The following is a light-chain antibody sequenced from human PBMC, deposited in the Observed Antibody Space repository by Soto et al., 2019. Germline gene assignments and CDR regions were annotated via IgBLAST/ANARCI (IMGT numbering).Light chain of an antibody. CDR2: DAS. CDR1: QSINKR. J-gene: IGKJ1*01. V-gene: IGKV1-5*01. Sequence: MTQSPSTLSVSVGDRDTITCRASQSINKRLAWHQQKPGKAPKVPIYDASNLKSGVPSRFSGSGSGTEFTLTLSSLQPDDFATYYCQQYYGYPWTFDQGTMVDIK. CDR3: QQYYGYPWT.